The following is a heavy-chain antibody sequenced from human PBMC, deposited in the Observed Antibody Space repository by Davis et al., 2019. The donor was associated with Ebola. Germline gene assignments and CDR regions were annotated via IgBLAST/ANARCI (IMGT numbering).Heavy chain of an antibody. D-gene: IGHD6-13*01. V-gene: IGHV4-4*08. CDR1: GLSMENNY. J-gene: IGHJ2*01. CDR3: VRRFLVVHEHSTHGFFDL. CDR2: ILSSGVK. Sequence: PSETLSLTCAVSGLSMENNYWTWIRQSPGKGLEWIGRILSSGVKSYNPSFGSRLTLSVDTSKNQFSLRLTSVTAADTAVYFCVRRFLVVHEHSTHGFFDLWGRGTLVTVTS.